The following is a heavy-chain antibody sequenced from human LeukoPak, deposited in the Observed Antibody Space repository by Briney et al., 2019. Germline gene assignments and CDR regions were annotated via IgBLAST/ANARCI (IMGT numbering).Heavy chain of an antibody. V-gene: IGHV3-15*01. D-gene: IGHD2-2*01. CDR3: TAPSCTRTACYASDF. CDR1: GFTFSDAW. J-gene: IGHJ4*02. Sequence: GGSLRLSCVGSGFTFSDAWMSWVRQAPGKGLEWVARVKSRAVGGTADYAAPVKGRFIISRDDSKSTLYLQMSSLRTEDTALYYCTAPSCTRTACYASDFWGQGTLVTVSS. CDR2: VKSRAVGGTA.